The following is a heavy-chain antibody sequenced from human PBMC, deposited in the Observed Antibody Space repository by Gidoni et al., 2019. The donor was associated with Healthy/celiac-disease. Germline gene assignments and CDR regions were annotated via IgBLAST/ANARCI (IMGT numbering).Heavy chain of an antibody. CDR1: FSSYR. Sequence: FSSYRMSWVRQAPGKGLEWVSSISSSSSYIYYADSVKGRFTISRDNAKNSLFLQMNSLRAEDKAVYYCARKRSYGDNWFDPWGQGTLVTVSS. CDR2: ISSSSSYI. J-gene: IGHJ5*02. CDR3: ARKRSYGDNWFDP. V-gene: IGHV3-21*01. D-gene: IGHD5-18*01.